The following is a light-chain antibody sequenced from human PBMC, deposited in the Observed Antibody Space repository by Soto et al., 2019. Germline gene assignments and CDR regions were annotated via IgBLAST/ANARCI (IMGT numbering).Light chain of an antibody. CDR1: QSLLHSNGYNY. Sequence: DIVMTQSPLSLPVTPGEPASISCRSSQSLLHSNGYNYLDWYLQKPGQYPQLLIYLGSNRASGVPDRFSGSGSGTAFTLKISRVEAEDVGXXXXXXXXXXXXFXQGTRLEIK. CDR2: LGS. V-gene: IGKV2-28*01. CDR3: XXXXXXXX. J-gene: IGKJ5*01.